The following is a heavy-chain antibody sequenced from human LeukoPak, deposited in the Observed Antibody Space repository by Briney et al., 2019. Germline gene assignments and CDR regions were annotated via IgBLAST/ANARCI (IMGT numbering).Heavy chain of an antibody. CDR2: ISSSSSYM. D-gene: IGHD2-2*01. V-gene: IGHV3-21*01. J-gene: IGHJ4*02. CDR1: GFTFSSYS. CDR3: ARDYCSSTSCYASLDY. Sequence: GGSLRLSCAASGFTFSSYSMNWVRQAPGKGLEWVSSISSSSSYMYYADSVKGRFTISRDNAKNSLYLQMNSLRAEDTAVYYCARDYCSSTSCYASLDYWGQGTLVTVSS.